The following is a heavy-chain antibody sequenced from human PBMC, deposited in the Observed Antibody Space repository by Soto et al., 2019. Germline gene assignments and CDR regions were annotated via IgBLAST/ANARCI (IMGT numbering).Heavy chain of an antibody. CDR3: ARQARDHIDSSNNCYDP. D-gene: IGHD3-22*01. V-gene: IGHV4-59*08. CDR1: DGSVTGYS. J-gene: IGHJ5*02. CDR2: LYASGTT. Sequence: QAQLRESGPGLVKPSETLTLTCSVSDGSVTGYSWSWVRQPPGKGLEWIGQLYASGTTTTNPSLRSRVTLSLDTSQNPFSLRLHSVTAADTAVYFCARQARDHIDSSNNCYDPWGQGTLVTVSS.